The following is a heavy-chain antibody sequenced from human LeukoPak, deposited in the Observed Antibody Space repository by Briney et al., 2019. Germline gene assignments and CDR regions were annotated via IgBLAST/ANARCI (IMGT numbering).Heavy chain of an antibody. CDR1: GFTFSSYS. V-gene: IGHV3-21*04. Sequence: GGSLRLSCAASGFTFSSYSMNWVRQAPGKGLEWVSSISSSSSYIYYADSVKGRFTISRDNSKNTLYLQMNSLRAEDTAVYYCAKDDVVTGTDYWGQGTLVTVSS. CDR2: ISSSSSYI. CDR3: AKDDVVTGTDY. J-gene: IGHJ4*02. D-gene: IGHD1-20*01.